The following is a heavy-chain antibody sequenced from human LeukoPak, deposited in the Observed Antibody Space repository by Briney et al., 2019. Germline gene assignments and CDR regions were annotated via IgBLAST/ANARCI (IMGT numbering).Heavy chain of an antibody. CDR1: GFTFSSYA. V-gene: IGHV3-23*01. Sequence: GGSLRLSCAASGFTFSSYAMSWVRQAPGKGLEWVSAISGSGGSTYYADSVKGRFTISRDSSKNTLYLQMNSLRAEDTAVYYCAKDRSYYYGSGSTFDYWGQGTLVTVSS. J-gene: IGHJ4*02. CDR3: AKDRSYYYGSGSTFDY. CDR2: ISGSGGST. D-gene: IGHD3-10*01.